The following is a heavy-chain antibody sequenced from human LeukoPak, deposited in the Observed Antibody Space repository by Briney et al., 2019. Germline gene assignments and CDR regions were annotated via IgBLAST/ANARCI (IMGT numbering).Heavy chain of an antibody. CDR1: GFTLSSYA. Sequence: GVSLSLSCAASGFTLSSYAMSWVRQAPGKGLEWVSAIRGRGGSTYYADTVKGRFTISRDNSKNTLYLQMHSLRAEDTAVYYCAKIAAAGTEFPFDYWGQGTLVTVSS. J-gene: IGHJ4*02. D-gene: IGHD6-13*01. CDR2: IRGRGGST. V-gene: IGHV3-23*01. CDR3: AKIAAAGTEFPFDY.